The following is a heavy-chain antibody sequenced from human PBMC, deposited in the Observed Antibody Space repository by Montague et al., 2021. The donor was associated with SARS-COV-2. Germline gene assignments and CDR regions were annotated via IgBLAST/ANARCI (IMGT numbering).Heavy chain of an antibody. CDR2: IKQDGSEK. CDR1: GFTFSNHW. CDR3: ARDIRDYVLREFDF. D-gene: IGHD3-16*01. Sequence: SMRLSCSASGFTFSNHWMSWVRQAPGKGLEWVANIKQDGSEKYYXDSVKGRFTLSRDNAKNSLYLRMSRLRAEDTAVYYCARDIRDYVLREFDFWGQGTLSSVTS. V-gene: IGHV3-7*01. J-gene: IGHJ4*02.